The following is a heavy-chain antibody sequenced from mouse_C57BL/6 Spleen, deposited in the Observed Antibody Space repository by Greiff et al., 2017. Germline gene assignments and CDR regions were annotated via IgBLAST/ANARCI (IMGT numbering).Heavy chain of an antibody. V-gene: IGHV5-9*01. CDR1: GFTFSSYT. Sequence: EVMLVESGGGLVKPGGSPKLSCAASGFTFSSYTMSWVRQTPEKRLEWVATISGGGGNTYYPDSVKGRFTISRDNAKNTLYLQMSSLRSEDTALYYWARPNYGSSLYYFDYWGQGTTLTVSS. D-gene: IGHD1-1*01. CDR2: ISGGGGNT. J-gene: IGHJ2*01. CDR3: ARPNYGSSLYYFDY.